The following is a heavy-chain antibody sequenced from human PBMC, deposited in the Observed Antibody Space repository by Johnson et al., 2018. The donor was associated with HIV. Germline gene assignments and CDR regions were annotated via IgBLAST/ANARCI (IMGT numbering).Heavy chain of an antibody. D-gene: IGHD3-22*01. CDR1: GSTFSDYS. Sequence: QVQLVESGGGLVKPGASLRVSCAASGSTFSDYSMSWIRQAPGKGLEWVSYIRSSGSTIYYADSVKGRFTISRDNAKNSLYLQMNSLRAEDTAVYYCARVQIISGFNWHYYESSIDAVDIWGQGTMVTVSS. CDR3: ARVQIISGFNWHYYESSIDAVDI. J-gene: IGHJ3*02. CDR2: IRSSGSTI. V-gene: IGHV3-11*04.